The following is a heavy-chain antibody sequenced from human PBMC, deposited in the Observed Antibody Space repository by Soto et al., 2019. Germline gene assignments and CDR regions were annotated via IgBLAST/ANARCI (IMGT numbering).Heavy chain of an antibody. CDR3: ATEGRDIVVVPAAHFDY. V-gene: IGHV4-39*01. CDR1: GGSISSSSYY. D-gene: IGHD2-2*01. Sequence: QLQLQESGPGLVKPSETLSLTCTVSGGSISSSSYYWGWIRQPPGKGLEWIGSIYYSGSTYYNPSLKSRVTISVDTSKNQFSLKLSSVTAADTAVYYCATEGRDIVVVPAAHFDYWGQGTLVTVSS. CDR2: IYYSGST. J-gene: IGHJ4*02.